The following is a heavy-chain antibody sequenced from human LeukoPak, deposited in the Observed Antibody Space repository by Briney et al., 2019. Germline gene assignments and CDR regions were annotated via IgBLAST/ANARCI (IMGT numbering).Heavy chain of an antibody. D-gene: IGHD3-10*01. V-gene: IGHV1-2*02. CDR1: GYTFTDYY. J-gene: IGHJ4*02. CDR2: INPNSGGT. Sequence: ASVKVSCKASGYTFTDYYMHWVRQAPGQGLEWMGWINPNSGGTNYAQKIQGRVTMTRDTSISKDYMELSRLRSDDTAVYYCARDGYVGLWFGELLDYFDYWGQGTLVTVSS. CDR3: ARDGYVGLWFGELLDYFDY.